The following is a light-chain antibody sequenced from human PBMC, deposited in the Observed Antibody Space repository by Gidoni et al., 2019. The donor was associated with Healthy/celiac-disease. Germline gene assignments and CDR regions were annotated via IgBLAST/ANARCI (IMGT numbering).Light chain of an antibody. J-gene: IGKJ3*01. V-gene: IGKV4-1*01. Sequence: DIVMTPSQDSLAVSLGERAIISCKSSQSVLYSSNNKNYLAWYQQKPGQPPKLLIYWASTRESGVPVRFSGSGSGTDFTLTISSLQAEDVAVYYCQQYYDTPFTFGPGTKVDIK. CDR3: QQYYDTPFT. CDR1: QSVLYSSNNKNY. CDR2: WAS.